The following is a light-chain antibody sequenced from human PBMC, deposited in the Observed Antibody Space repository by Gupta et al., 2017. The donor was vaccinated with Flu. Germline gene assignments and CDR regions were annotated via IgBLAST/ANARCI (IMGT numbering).Light chain of an antibody. CDR1: QGISID. CDR2: GAS. Sequence: DIQLTQSPSFLSASVGDRVTITCRASQGISIDLAWYQQKPGKAPNLLIYGASTLQTGVPSRFSGSGSGTEFTLTISSLQPEDFGPYYCQPRNNFHLSFGPGTKVDIK. CDR3: QPRNNFHLS. V-gene: IGKV1-9*01. J-gene: IGKJ3*01.